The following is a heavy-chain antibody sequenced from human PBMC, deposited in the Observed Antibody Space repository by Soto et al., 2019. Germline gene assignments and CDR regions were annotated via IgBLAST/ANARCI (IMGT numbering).Heavy chain of an antibody. CDR2: INPNSGGT. J-gene: IGHJ5*02. V-gene: IGHV1-2*04. D-gene: IGHD3-3*01. Sequence: ASVKVSSEASGYTFTGYYMQWVPQAPGQGLEWMGWINPNSGGTNHAQKFQGWVTMTRDTSISTAYMELSRLRSDDTAVYYCARDNSIFGFDPWGQGTLVTVSS. CDR1: GYTFTGYY. CDR3: ARDNSIFGFDP.